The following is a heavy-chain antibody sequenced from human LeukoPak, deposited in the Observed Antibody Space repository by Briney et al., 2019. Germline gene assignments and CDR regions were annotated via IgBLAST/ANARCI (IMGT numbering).Heavy chain of an antibody. J-gene: IGHJ5*02. CDR3: ARDSGGYEFDR. V-gene: IGHV1-3*01. Sequence: ASVKVSCKAPGYTFTSYAMHWVRQAPGQRLEWMGWINAGNGNTKYSQKFQGRVTITRDTSASTAYMELSSLRSEDTAVYYCARDSGGYEFDRWGQGTLVTVSS. CDR1: GYTFTSYA. CDR2: INAGNGNT. D-gene: IGHD5-12*01.